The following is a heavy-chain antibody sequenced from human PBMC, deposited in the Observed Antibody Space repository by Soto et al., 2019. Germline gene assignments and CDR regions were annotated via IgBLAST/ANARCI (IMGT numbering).Heavy chain of an antibody. J-gene: IGHJ6*02. V-gene: IGHV1-46*01. Sequence: ASVKVSCKASGYTFTSYYMHWVRQAPGQGLEWMGIINPSGGSTSYAQKFQGRVTMTRDTSTSTVYMELSSLRSEDTAVYYCARTIRRNSLEVVPAATRYYYYGMDVWGQGTTVTVSS. CDR3: ARTIRRNSLEVVPAATRYYYYGMDV. CDR2: INPSGGST. D-gene: IGHD2-2*01. CDR1: GYTFTSYY.